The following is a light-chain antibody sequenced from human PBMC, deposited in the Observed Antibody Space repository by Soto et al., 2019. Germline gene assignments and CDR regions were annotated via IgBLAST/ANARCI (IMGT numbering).Light chain of an antibody. Sequence: EIVLTQSPGTLSLSPGGRGTLSCRASQRVSSSYLAWYQQKPGQAPRLLIYGASSRATGIPYRFSGSGSGTDFTLTISSLEPEDFATYYCQQSNSNPRTFGQGTKGDIK. CDR2: GAS. V-gene: IGKV3-20*01. CDR3: QQSNSNPRT. J-gene: IGKJ1*01. CDR1: QRVSSSY.